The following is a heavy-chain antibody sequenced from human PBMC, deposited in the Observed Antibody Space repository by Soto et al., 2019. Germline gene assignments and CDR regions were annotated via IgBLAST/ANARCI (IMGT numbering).Heavy chain of an antibody. J-gene: IGHJ6*02. CDR3: ARERDYDFWTRQTLYYYGMDV. CDR2: SYHSGST. D-gene: IGHD3-3*01. CDR1: GGSISSRGYS. Sequence: QLQLQESGSGLVEPSQTLSLTCAVSGGSISSRGYSWSWIRQPPGKGLEWIGYSYHSGSTYYNPSLKSRVTISVDRSKNQFSLKLSSVTAADTAVYYCARERDYDFWTRQTLYYYGMDVWGQGTPVTVSS. V-gene: IGHV4-30-2*01.